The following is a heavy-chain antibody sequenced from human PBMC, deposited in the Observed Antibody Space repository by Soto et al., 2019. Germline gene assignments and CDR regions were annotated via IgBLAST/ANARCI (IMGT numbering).Heavy chain of an antibody. CDR2: INAGNGNT. D-gene: IGHD3-9*01. CDR1: GYTFTSYA. V-gene: IGHV1-3*01. Sequence: ASVKVSCKASGYTFTSYAMHWVRQAPGQRLEWMGWINAGNGNTKYSQKFQGRVTITRDTSASTAYMELSSLRSEDTAVYYCARARRVRYFDWLLVYWGKGTLVTVSS. J-gene: IGHJ4*02. CDR3: ARARRVRYFDWLLVY.